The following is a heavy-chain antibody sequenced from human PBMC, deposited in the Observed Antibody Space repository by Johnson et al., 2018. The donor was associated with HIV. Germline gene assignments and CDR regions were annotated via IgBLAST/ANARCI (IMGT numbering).Heavy chain of an antibody. D-gene: IGHD2-21*01. CDR1: AFNFDTSW. CDR3: AREESIVVVFAFDI. Sequence: QVQLVESGGDLVQPGGSLRLSCAASAFNFDTSWMAWVRQAPGKGLEWVAFIRYDGSNKYYADSVKGRFTISRDNSKNPLYLQMNSLRAEDTAVYYCAREESIVVVFAFDIWGQGTMVTVSS. J-gene: IGHJ3*02. CDR2: IRYDGSNK. V-gene: IGHV3-30*02.